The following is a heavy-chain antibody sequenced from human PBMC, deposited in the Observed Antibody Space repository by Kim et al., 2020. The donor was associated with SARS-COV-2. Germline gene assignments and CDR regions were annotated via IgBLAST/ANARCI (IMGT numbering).Heavy chain of an antibody. CDR2: IDTAGTT. CDR3: ARGKWMLYY. D-gene: IGHD3-16*01. CDR1: GFTVTRTY. J-gene: IGHJ4*02. Sequence: GGSLRLSCAASGFTVTRTYMTWVRQAPGKGLECVSLIDTAGTTSYADSVKGRFTISRDHSKNMLSLEMNSLRAEDTAVYYCARGKWMLYYLGQGTLVTVS. V-gene: IGHV3-66*01.